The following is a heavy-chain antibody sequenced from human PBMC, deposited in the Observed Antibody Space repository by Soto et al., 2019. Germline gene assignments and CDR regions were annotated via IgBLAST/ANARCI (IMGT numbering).Heavy chain of an antibody. D-gene: IGHD3-10*01. CDR3: ARGNKGPGHYGPGSQGWYGP. CDR1: GGTFSSHA. J-gene: IGHJ5*02. CDR2: IIPITETP. Sequence: QVQLVQSGAEVKKPGSSVKVSCKVSGGTFSSHAINWLRQAPGQGFEWMGVIIPITETPNNAEKFQGRVTITADKSTTPVYMELSRLTFDDTAVDFCARGNKGPGHYGPGSQGWYGPWGQGTLVTVSS. V-gene: IGHV1-69*06.